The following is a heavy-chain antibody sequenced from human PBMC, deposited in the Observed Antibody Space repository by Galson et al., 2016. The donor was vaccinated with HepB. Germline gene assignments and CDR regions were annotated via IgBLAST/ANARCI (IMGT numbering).Heavy chain of an antibody. V-gene: IGHV5-51*01. Sequence: QSGAEVKKPGESLRISCEGSGYSFINHWIVWVRQMPGKGLEWMGIIYPGDSDPRYSPSFKGQVTISADKSIGTAYLQWSSLKASDTAMYYFARGHSGSSLPCFEDWGQGTLVTVSS. CDR3: ARGHSGSSLPCFED. J-gene: IGHJ1*01. D-gene: IGHD1-26*01. CDR2: IYPGDSDP. CDR1: GYSFINHW.